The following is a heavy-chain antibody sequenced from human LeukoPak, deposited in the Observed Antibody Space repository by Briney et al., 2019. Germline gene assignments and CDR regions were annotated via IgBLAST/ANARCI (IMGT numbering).Heavy chain of an antibody. CDR2: INHSGTT. CDR3: ARGSSGWSNSWFDP. CDR1: GGSFNGYY. Sequence: SETLSLTCGVYGGSFNGYYWSWIRQPPGKGLEWIGEINHSGTTNYNPSLKSRVTISVDTSKNQFSLKLSSVTAADTAVYFCARGSSGWSNSWFDPWGQGTLVTVSS. D-gene: IGHD6-19*01. V-gene: IGHV4-34*01. J-gene: IGHJ5*02.